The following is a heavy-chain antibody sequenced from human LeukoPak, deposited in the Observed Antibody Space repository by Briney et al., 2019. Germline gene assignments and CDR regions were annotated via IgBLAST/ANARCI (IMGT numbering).Heavy chain of an antibody. Sequence: GASVKVSCKASGYTFTGYYMHWVRQAPGQGFEWMGWINPNSGGTNYAQKFQGRVTMTRDTSISTAYMELSRLRSDDTAVYYCARLHRKYCSGGSCYSGYWGQGTLVTVSS. D-gene: IGHD2-15*01. CDR2: INPNSGGT. J-gene: IGHJ4*02. V-gene: IGHV1-2*02. CDR1: GYTFTGYY. CDR3: ARLHRKYCSGGSCYSGY.